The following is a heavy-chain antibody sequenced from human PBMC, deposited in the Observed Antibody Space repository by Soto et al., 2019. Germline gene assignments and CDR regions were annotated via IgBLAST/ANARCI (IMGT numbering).Heavy chain of an antibody. CDR3: AKDRPNIVVMTGAFDI. Sequence: QVQLVESGGGVVQPGRSLRLSCAASGFTFSTYGMHWVRQAPGKGLEWVAVISYDGSYKYYADSVKGRFTISRDNSKNTLYLQMNSLRAEDTAVYYCAKDRPNIVVMTGAFDIWGQGTMVTVSS. CDR2: ISYDGSYK. CDR1: GFTFSTYG. D-gene: IGHD2-21*02. V-gene: IGHV3-30*18. J-gene: IGHJ3*02.